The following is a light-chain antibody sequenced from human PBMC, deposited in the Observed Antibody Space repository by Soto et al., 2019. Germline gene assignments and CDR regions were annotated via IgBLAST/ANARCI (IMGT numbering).Light chain of an antibody. V-gene: IGKV3D-15*02. CDR3: QHYDNSPLT. Sequence: EILMAQSPSTLSVSTGERATLSCRASQSISSSLAWYQQKPGKAPRLLIYATSSLQGGVPARFIGSGSGTDFTLSISSLQPADFAAYYCQHYDNSPLTFGPGTKVDIK. J-gene: IGKJ3*01. CDR1: QSISSS. CDR2: ATS.